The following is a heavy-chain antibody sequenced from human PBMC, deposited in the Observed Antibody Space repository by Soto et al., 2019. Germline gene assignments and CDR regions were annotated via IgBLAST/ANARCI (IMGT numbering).Heavy chain of an antibody. CDR1: GFTFSSYA. J-gene: IGHJ6*02. V-gene: IGHV3-23*01. Sequence: GGSLRLSCAASGFTFSSYAMSWVRQAPGKGLEWVSAVSASGGNTYDADSVKGRFTISRDNSRNTLYLQMNSLRAEDTAAYYCAKDQLFGVVIKYYGMDVWGPGTTVTVSS. CDR2: VSASGGNT. D-gene: IGHD3-3*01. CDR3: AKDQLFGVVIKYYGMDV.